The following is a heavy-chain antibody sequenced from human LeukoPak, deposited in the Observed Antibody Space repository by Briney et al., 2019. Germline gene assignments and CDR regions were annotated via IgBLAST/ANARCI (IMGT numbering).Heavy chain of an antibody. CDR3: ATTKNWNLYYFDY. CDR1: GGSISSGDYY. J-gene: IGHJ4*02. CDR2: IYYSGST. D-gene: IGHD1-1*01. Sequence: PSQTLSLTCTVSGGSISSGDYYWSWIRQPPGKGLEWIGYIYYSGSTYYNPSLKSRVTISVDTSKNQFSLKLSSVTAADTAVYYCATTKNWNLYYFDYWGQGTLVTVSS. V-gene: IGHV4-30-4*01.